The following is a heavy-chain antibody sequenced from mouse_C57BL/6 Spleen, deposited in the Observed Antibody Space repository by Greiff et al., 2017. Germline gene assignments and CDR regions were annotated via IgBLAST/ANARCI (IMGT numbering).Heavy chain of an antibody. CDR1: GYTFTSYW. Sequence: QVQLQQPGAELVKPGASVKLSCKASGYTFTSYWMHWVKQRPGQGLEWIGMIHANSGSTYYNERLKSKSTLTVDKSSSTAYMQLSSLTSEDSAVYYCARNGNYYAMDYWGPGTSVTVSS. J-gene: IGHJ4*01. V-gene: IGHV1-64*01. CDR2: IHANSGST. D-gene: IGHD4-1*01. CDR3: ARNGNYYAMDY.